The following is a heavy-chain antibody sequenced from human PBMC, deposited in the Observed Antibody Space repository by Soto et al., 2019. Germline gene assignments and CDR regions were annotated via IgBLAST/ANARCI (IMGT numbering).Heavy chain of an antibody. CDR3: ARDPGTGTTLYYYYVMEV. CDR1: GGTFSSYA. J-gene: IGHJ6*02. Sequence: QVQLVQSGAEVKKPGSSVKVSCKASGGTFSSYAISWVRQAPGQGLEWMGGIIPIFGTANYAQKFQGRVTITADESTSTAYMELSSLRSEDTAVYYCARDPGTGTTLYYYYVMEVWGPGTTVTVSS. CDR2: IIPIFGTA. D-gene: IGHD1-7*01. V-gene: IGHV1-69*01.